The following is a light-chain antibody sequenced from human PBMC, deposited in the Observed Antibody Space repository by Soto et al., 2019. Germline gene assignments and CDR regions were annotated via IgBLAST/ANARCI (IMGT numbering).Light chain of an antibody. J-gene: IGLJ1*01. Sequence: QSVLTQPPSASGSPGQSVTISCTGTSSDVGGYNYVSWYQQHPGKAPKLMIYEVSKRPSGVPDRFSGSKSGNTASLTVSGLQAEDEADYYYSSYAGSNNNYVFGTGTKVTVL. CDR3: SSYAGSNNNYV. CDR1: SSDVGGYNY. V-gene: IGLV2-8*01. CDR2: EVS.